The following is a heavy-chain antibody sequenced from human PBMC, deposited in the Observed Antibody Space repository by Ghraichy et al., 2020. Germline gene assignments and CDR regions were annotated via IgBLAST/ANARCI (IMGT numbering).Heavy chain of an antibody. J-gene: IGHJ4*02. CDR3: ARVLVGYNTGYSSSWYGN. V-gene: IGHV3-7*03. CDR1: GFTFSSYW. CDR2: IKQDGSEK. Sequence: GGSLRLSCAASGFTFSSYWMSWVRQAPGKGLEWVANIKQDGSEKYYVDSVKGRFTISRDNAKNSLYLQMNSLRAEDTAVYYCARVLVGYNTGYSSSWYGNWGQVTLVTVSS. D-gene: IGHD6-13*01.